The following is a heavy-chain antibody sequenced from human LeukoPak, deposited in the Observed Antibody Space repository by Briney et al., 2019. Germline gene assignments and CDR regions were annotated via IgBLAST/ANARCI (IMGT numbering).Heavy chain of an antibody. CDR2: ISAYNGNT. D-gene: IGHD2-2*01. Sequence: ASVKVSCKASGYTFTSYGISWVRQAPGQGLEWMGWISAYNGNTNYAQKLQGRVTMTTDTSTSTAYMELRSLRSDDTAVYYCARQPIGYCSSTSCYPFDYWGQGTLVTVSS. CDR1: GYTFTSYG. J-gene: IGHJ4*02. CDR3: ARQPIGYCSSTSCYPFDY. V-gene: IGHV1-18*01.